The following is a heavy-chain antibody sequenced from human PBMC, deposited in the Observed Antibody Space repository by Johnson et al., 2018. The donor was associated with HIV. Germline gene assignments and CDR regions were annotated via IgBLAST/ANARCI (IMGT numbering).Heavy chain of an antibody. D-gene: IGHD6-6*01. CDR3: AFIEYSSLDAFDI. Sequence: QMMLVESGGGLVKPGGSLRLSCAASGFTFSDYYMSWIRQAPGKGLEWVSYISSSGSTIYYADSVKGRFTISRDNSKNTLYLQMNSLRAEDTAVYYCAFIEYSSLDAFDIWGQGTMVTVSS. CDR1: GFTFSDYY. V-gene: IGHV3-11*04. CDR2: ISSSGSTI. J-gene: IGHJ3*02.